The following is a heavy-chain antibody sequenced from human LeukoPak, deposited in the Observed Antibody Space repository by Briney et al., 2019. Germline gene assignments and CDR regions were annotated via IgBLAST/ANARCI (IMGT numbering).Heavy chain of an antibody. Sequence: SETLSLTCTVSGGSINNYYWSWIRQPPGKGLEWIGYIYYSGSTNYNPSLKSRVTISVDTFKNQFSLKLSSVTAADTAVYYCAAAGYSGYDPPFDYWGQGTLVTVSS. CDR3: AAAGYSGYDPPFDY. D-gene: IGHD5-12*01. V-gene: IGHV4-59*01. J-gene: IGHJ4*02. CDR2: IYYSGST. CDR1: GGSINNYY.